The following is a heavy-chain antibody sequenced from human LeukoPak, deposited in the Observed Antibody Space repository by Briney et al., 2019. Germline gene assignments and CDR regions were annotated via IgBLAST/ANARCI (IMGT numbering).Heavy chain of an antibody. CDR2: ISGSGGST. Sequence: PGGSLRLSCAASGFTFSSYAMSWVRQAPGKGLEWVSVISGSGGSTYYADSVKGRFTISRDNSKNTLYLQMNSLRAEDTAVYYCAKFLNRVYYDSNGFDAFDIWGQGTMVTVSS. D-gene: IGHD3-22*01. V-gene: IGHV3-23*01. CDR3: AKFLNRVYYDSNGFDAFDI. CDR1: GFTFSSYA. J-gene: IGHJ3*02.